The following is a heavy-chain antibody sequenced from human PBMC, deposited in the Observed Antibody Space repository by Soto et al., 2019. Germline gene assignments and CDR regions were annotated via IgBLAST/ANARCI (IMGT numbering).Heavy chain of an antibody. V-gene: IGHV1-18*01. Sequence: ASVKVSCKASGYTFTKYGISWVRQAPGQGLEWMGWIGASGNINYAQKFQGRVTMTTDTSTSTAYMELRSLRSDDTAVYYCAREGLLAAGTREFDSWGQGTLVTVSS. CDR2: IGASGNI. J-gene: IGHJ4*02. CDR3: AREGLLAAGTREFDS. D-gene: IGHD6-13*01. CDR1: GYTFTKYG.